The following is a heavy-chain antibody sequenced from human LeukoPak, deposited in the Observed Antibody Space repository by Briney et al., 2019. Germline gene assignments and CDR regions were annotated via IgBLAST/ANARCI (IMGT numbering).Heavy chain of an antibody. CDR3: ARVGSIAAAGTPDY. D-gene: IGHD6-13*01. J-gene: IGHJ4*02. Sequence: GGSLRLSCAASGFTFSNYGMHWVRQAPGQGLEWVAVIWYDGSNKYYADSVKGRFTISRDNSKNTLFLQMNSLRAEDTAVYYCARVGSIAAAGTPDYWGQGTLVTVSS. CDR2: IWYDGSNK. CDR1: GFTFSNYG. V-gene: IGHV3-33*01.